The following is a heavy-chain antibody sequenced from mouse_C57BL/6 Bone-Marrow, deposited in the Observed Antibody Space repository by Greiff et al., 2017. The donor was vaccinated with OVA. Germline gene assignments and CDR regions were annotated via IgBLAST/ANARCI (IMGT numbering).Heavy chain of an antibody. CDR1: GYTFTNYW. D-gene: IGHD3-1*01. V-gene: IGHV1-63*01. J-gene: IGHJ1*03. Sequence: QVQLKESGAELVRPGTSVKMSCKASGYTFTNYWIGWAKQRPGHGLEWIGDIYPGGGYTNYNEKFKGKATLTADKSSSTAYMQFSSLTSEDSAIYYCARGGTNWYFEVWGTGTTVTVSS. CDR2: IYPGGGYT. CDR3: ARGGTNWYFEV.